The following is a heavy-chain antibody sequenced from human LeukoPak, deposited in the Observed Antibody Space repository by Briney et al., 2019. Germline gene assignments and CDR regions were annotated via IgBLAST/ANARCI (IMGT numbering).Heavy chain of an antibody. J-gene: IGHJ4*02. CDR3: AGGSGSYVPFDY. CDR1: GGSISSYY. D-gene: IGHD3-10*01. CDR2: IYYSGST. Sequence: SETLSLTCTVSGGSISSYYWSWIRQPPGKGLEWIGYIYYSGSTNYNPSLKSRVTISVDTSKNQFSLKLSSVTAADTAVYYCAGGSGSYVPFDYWGQGTLVTVSS. V-gene: IGHV4-59*08.